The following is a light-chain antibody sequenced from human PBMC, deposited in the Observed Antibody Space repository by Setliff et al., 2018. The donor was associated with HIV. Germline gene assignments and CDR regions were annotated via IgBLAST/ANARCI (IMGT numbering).Light chain of an antibody. V-gene: IGLV2-8*01. J-gene: IGLJ2*01. CDR3: SSYAGSNNLV. CDR1: SSDVGGYNY. Sequence: QSVLTQPPSVSGAPGQRVTISCTGTSSDVGGYNYVSWYQQHPGKAPKLMIYEVSKRPSGVPDRFSGSKSGNTASLTVSGLQAEDEADYYCSSYAGSNNLVFGGGTKVTV. CDR2: EVS.